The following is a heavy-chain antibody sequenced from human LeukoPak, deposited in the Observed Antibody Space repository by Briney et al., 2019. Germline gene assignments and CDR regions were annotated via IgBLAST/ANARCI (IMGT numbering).Heavy chain of an antibody. CDR3: ANGGSIAVATPLDY. CDR2: INASGGRT. D-gene: IGHD6-19*01. V-gene: IGHV3-23*01. J-gene: IGHJ4*02. CDR1: GFTFNSFA. Sequence: GGSLRPSRAASGFTFNSFAISRGRQAPGKGLEWGSAINASGGRTYYADSVKGRFTISRDNSKNTLYLQMNSLRAEDTAVYYCANGGSIAVATPLDYWSQGTLVTVSS.